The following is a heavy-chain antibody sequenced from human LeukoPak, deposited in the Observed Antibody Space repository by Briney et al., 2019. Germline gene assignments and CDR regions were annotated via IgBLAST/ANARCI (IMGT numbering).Heavy chain of an antibody. CDR2: ISYDGSNK. V-gene: IGHV3-30-3*01. J-gene: IGHJ4*02. D-gene: IGHD3-3*01. CDR1: GFTFSSYA. CDR3: ARPAHHDFWSGYFDY. Sequence: GRSLRLSCAASGFTFSSYAMHWVRQAPGKGLEWVAVISYDGSNKYYADSVKGRFTISRDNSKNTLYLQMNGLRAEDTAVYYCARPAHHDFWSGYFDYWGQGTLVTVSS.